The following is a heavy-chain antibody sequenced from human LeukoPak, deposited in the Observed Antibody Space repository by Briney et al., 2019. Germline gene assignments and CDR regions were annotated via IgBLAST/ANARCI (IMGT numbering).Heavy chain of an antibody. V-gene: IGHV3-30*03. Sequence: GGSLRLSCAASGFTVSGYGMHWVRQAPGKGLEWMAVISYGGSHIYYADSVKGRFTISRDSSKNTLYLQMNSLRTDDTAVYYCARDRSNSWTFDYWGQGTLVTVSS. J-gene: IGHJ4*02. CDR2: ISYGGSHI. CDR1: GFTVSGYG. CDR3: ARDRSNSWTFDY. D-gene: IGHD6-13*01.